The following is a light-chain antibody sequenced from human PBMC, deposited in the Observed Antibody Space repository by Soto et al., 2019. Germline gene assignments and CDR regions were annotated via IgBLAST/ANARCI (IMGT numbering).Light chain of an antibody. CDR1: SSDFGSYKF. CDR3: VSFTRTXTHV. J-gene: IGLJ1*01. V-gene: IGLV2-14*02. Sequence: QSSLTQPASVSGSPVQSVTISCTGTSSDFGSYKFVSWYQHHPGKVPKVIIYETSKRPSGVSDRFSGSKSGNTASLTISGLQAEDEADYYCVSFTRTXTHVVGSGTKVXV. CDR2: ETS.